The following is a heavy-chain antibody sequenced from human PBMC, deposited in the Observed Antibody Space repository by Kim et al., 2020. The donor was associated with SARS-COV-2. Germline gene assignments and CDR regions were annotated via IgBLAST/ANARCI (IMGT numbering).Heavy chain of an antibody. CDR3: TTDLIDYGEDY. J-gene: IGHJ4*02. V-gene: IGHV3-15*01. Sequence: TVYAAPVKGIFTISRDDSKNTLYLQMNSLKTEDTAVYYCTTDLIDYGEDYWGQGTLVTVSS. D-gene: IGHD4-17*01. CDR2: T.